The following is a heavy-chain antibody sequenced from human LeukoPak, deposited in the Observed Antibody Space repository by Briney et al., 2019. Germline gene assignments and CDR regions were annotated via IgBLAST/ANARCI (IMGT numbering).Heavy chain of an antibody. J-gene: IGHJ4*02. D-gene: IGHD6-6*01. CDR1: GFTFKSYA. V-gene: IGHV3-23*01. Sequence: GGSLRLSCAASGFTFKSYAMSWVRQAPGKGLEWVSAISGSGGSTYYADSVKGRFTISRDNSKNTLYLQMNSLRAEDTAVYYCARGLGSSPYYFDYWGQGTLVTVSS. CDR2: ISGSGGST. CDR3: ARGLGSSPYYFDY.